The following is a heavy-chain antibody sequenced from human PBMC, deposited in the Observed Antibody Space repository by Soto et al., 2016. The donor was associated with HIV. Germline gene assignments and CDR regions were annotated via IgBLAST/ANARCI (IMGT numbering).Heavy chain of an antibody. D-gene: IGHD3-10*01. Sequence: VQLVESGGGLVKPGGSLRLSCAASGFTFSSYSMNWVRQAPGKGLEWVSSISSSSSYIYYADSVKGRFTISRDNAKNSLYLQMNSLRAEDTAVYYCARDSGQYYYGSGAIDYWGQGTLVTVSS. CDR3: ARDSGQYYYGSGAIDY. CDR2: ISSSSSYI. V-gene: IGHV3-21*01. J-gene: IGHJ4*02. CDR1: GFTFSSYS.